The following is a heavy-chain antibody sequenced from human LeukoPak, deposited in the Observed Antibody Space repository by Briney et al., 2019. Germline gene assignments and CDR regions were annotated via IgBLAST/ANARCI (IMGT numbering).Heavy chain of an antibody. CDR2: ISFDGSKK. CDR1: GFTFSNYG. D-gene: IGHD4-23*01. V-gene: IGHV3-30*18. CDR3: AKGSRSTVVSNLDY. J-gene: IGHJ4*02. Sequence: GGSLRLSCAASGFTFSNYGMHWVRQAPGKGLEWVAIISFDGSKKHYADSVKGRFTISRDNSKNTLCLQMNSLRAEDTAVYYCAKGSRSTVVSNLDYWGQGTLVTVSS.